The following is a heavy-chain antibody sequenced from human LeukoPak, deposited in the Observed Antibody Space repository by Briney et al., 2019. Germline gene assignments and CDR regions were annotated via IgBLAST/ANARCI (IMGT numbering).Heavy chain of an antibody. J-gene: IGHJ3*02. CDR1: GFTFSDYY. CDR2: ISSSSSYT. CDR3: AKDPLVVVVFAFDI. V-gene: IGHV3-11*05. Sequence: GGSLRLSCAASGFTFSDYYMSWIRQAPGKGLEWVSYISSSSSYTNYADSVKGRFTISRDNSKNTLYLQMNSLRAEDTAVYYCAKDPLVVVVFAFDIWGQGTMVTVSS. D-gene: IGHD2-21*01.